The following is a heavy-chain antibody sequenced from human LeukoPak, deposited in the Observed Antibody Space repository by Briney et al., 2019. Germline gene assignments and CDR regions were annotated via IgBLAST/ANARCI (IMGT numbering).Heavy chain of an antibody. Sequence: GGSLRLSCAAPGFTFSSYSMNWVRQAPGKGLEWVSSISSSSSYIYYADSVKGRFIISRDNSKNTLYLQMNSLRAEDTAVYYCAKFALRYCSGGSCHPFDYWGQGTLVTVSS. CDR1: GFTFSSYS. D-gene: IGHD2-15*01. V-gene: IGHV3-21*04. J-gene: IGHJ4*02. CDR2: ISSSSSYI. CDR3: AKFALRYCSGGSCHPFDY.